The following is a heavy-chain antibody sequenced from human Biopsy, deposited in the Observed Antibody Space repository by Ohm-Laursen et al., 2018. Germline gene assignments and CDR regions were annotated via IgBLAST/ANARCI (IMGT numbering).Heavy chain of an antibody. D-gene: IGHD6-19*01. CDR2: IYDRGSTA. J-gene: IGHJ4*02. V-gene: IGHV4-61*01. CDR1: GDSVSSGSFY. CDR3: ARGMRSSGWPYFDS. Sequence: GTLSLTCTVSGDSVSSGSFYWTWIRQPPGQGLEYIGYIYDRGSTANYNPSLESRVTMSVDMTKNQFSLKLSPVTAADTAIYYCARGMRSSGWPYFDSWGQGTLVTVSS.